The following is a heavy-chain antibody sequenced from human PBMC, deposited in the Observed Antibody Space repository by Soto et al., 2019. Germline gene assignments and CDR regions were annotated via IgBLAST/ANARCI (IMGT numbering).Heavy chain of an antibody. CDR3: AKGPYYDSSGYDY. V-gene: IGHV3-30*18. CDR1: GFTFSSYG. Sequence: PGGSLRLSCAASGFTFSSYGMHWVRQAPGKGLEWVAVISYDGSNKYYADSVKGRFTISRDNSKNTLYLQMNSLRAEDTAVYYCAKGPYYDSSGYDYWGQGTLVTVSS. D-gene: IGHD3-22*01. J-gene: IGHJ4*02. CDR2: ISYDGSNK.